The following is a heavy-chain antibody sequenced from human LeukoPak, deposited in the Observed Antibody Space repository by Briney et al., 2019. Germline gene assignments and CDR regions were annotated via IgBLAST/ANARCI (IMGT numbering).Heavy chain of an antibody. V-gene: IGHV3-15*01. Sequence: PGGSLRLSCAASGFTFSNAWMSWVRQAPGKGLEWVGRIKSKTDGGTTDYAAPVKGRFTISRDDSKNTLYLQMNSLKTEDTAVYYCTTVGPLPVPNFYYYYMDVWGKGTTVTISS. D-gene: IGHD1-7*01. CDR1: GFTFSNAW. J-gene: IGHJ6*03. CDR3: TTVGPLPVPNFYYYYMDV. CDR2: IKSKTDGGTT.